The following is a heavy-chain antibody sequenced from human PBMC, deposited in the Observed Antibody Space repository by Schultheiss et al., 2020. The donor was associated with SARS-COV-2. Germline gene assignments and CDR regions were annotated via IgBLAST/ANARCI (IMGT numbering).Heavy chain of an antibody. CDR2: IWYDGTQK. J-gene: IGHJ4*02. D-gene: IGHD4-17*01. V-gene: IGHV3-30*02. CDR3: AKNYGDYVVDY. Sequence: GGSLRLSCAASGFSFSTYAMYWVRQAPGKGLEWVGVIWYDGTQKYFADSVKGRFTISRDNSKNTLYLQMNSLRAEDTAVYYCAKNYGDYVVDYWGQGTLVTVAS. CDR1: GFSFSTYA.